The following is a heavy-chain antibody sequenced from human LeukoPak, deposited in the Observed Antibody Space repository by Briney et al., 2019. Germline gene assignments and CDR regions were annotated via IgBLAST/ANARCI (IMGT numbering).Heavy chain of an antibody. J-gene: IGHJ6*03. CDR2: INPNSGGT. V-gene: IGHV1-2*02. Sequence: ASVKVSCKASGYTFTGYYMHWVRQAPGQGLEWMGWINPNSGGTNYAQKFQGRVTMTRDTSISTAYMELSRLRSDDTAVYYCARVGIGGSYPWSYYYYYMDVWGKGTTVTVSS. CDR3: ARVGIGGSYPWSYYYYYMDV. D-gene: IGHD1-26*01. CDR1: GYTFTGYY.